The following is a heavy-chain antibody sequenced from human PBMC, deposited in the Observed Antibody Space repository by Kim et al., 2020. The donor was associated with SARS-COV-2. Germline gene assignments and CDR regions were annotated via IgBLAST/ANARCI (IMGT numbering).Heavy chain of an antibody. CDR2: IYSGGST. D-gene: IGHD3-10*01. J-gene: IGHJ3*02. CDR1: GFTVSSNY. CDR3: AREFPYGGSGSYYNRDAFDI. Sequence: GGSLRLSCAASGFTVSSNYMSWVRQAPGKGLEWVSVIYSGGSTYYADSVKGRFTISRDNSKNTLYLQMNSLRAEDTAVYYCAREFPYGGSGSYYNRDAFDIWGQGTMVTVSS. V-gene: IGHV3-53*01.